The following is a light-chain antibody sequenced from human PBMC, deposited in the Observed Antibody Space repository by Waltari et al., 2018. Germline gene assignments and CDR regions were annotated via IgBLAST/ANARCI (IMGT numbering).Light chain of an antibody. CDR1: QPIRTTY. J-gene: IGKJ4*01. Sequence: EIVLTQSPGTLSLSPGEGATLPCRTSQPIRTTYLAWYQQKPGQAPTLLIYGASSRPTGVPDRFTGSGSGTDFSLTISSLEPEDFATYYCQQYDISPLTFGGGTKVEIK. CDR2: GAS. V-gene: IGKV3-20*01. CDR3: QQYDISPLT.